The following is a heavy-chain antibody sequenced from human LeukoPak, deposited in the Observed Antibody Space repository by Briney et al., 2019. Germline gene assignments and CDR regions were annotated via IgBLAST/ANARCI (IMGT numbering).Heavy chain of an antibody. D-gene: IGHD5-24*01. V-gene: IGHV3-23*01. CDR1: GFIFSNYA. J-gene: IGHJ4*02. Sequence: GGSLRLSCEASGFIFSNYAMSWVRQAPGKGLEWVSVISGSDGATYYADSVKGRCTISRDNPKNTLYLQMNSLRAEDTAVYYCAKEGKDNYNYYYWGQGTLVTVSS. CDR2: ISGSDGAT. CDR3: AKEGKDNYNYYY.